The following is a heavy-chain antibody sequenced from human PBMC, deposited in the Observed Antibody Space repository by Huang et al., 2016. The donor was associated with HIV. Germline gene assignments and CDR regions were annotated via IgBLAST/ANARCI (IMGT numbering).Heavy chain of an antibody. CDR3: VRAKEKGYDFWSGYRY. D-gene: IGHD3-3*01. Sequence: EVELAESGGGSVRPGQSLRLSCVGSGFIFSDYWMHWVRQIPGKGVMGVARSESDGSSTSYADSVKGRFTIYRDNAKNTVYLQMSSLRVDDTAVYYCVRAKEKGYDFWSGYRYWGQGVQVTVSS. CDR2: SESDGSST. J-gene: IGHJ4*01. CDR1: GFIFSDYW. V-gene: IGHV3-74*02.